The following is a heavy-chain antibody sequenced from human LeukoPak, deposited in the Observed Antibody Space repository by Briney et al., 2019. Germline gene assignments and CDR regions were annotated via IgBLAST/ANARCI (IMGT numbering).Heavy chain of an antibody. Sequence: ASVTVSFKASGYTFTSYDINWVRQATGQGLEWMGWMNPNSGNTGYAQKFQGRVTMTRNTSISTAYMELSSLRSEDTAVYYCARDDCSSTSCKDIGGWFDPWGQGTLVTVSS. D-gene: IGHD2-2*01. V-gene: IGHV1-8*01. CDR1: GYTFTSYD. CDR2: MNPNSGNT. J-gene: IGHJ5*02. CDR3: ARDDCSSTSCKDIGGWFDP.